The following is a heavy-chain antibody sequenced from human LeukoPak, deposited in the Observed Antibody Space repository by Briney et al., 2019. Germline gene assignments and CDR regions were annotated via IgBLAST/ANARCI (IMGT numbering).Heavy chain of an antibody. CDR1: GFTFSIYA. D-gene: IGHD6-13*01. Sequence: GGSLRLSCAASGFTFSIYAMSWVRQAPGKGLEWVSAISGSGGSTYYADSVRGRFTISRDNSKNTLYLQMNSLRAEDTAVYYCAKRIAAAGTVEWFDPWGQGTLVTVSS. V-gene: IGHV3-23*01. CDR3: AKRIAAAGTVEWFDP. CDR2: ISGSGGST. J-gene: IGHJ5*02.